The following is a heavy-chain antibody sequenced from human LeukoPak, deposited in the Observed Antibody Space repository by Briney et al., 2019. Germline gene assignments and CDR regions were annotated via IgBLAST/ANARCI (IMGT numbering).Heavy chain of an antibody. CDR3: ARVDSSGYYTFFDY. D-gene: IGHD3-22*01. CDR1: GGSISSYY. J-gene: IGHJ4*02. V-gene: IGHV4-59*01. Sequence: SETLSLTCTVSGGSISSYYWSWIRQPPGKGLEWIGYIYYSGNTNYNPSLKSRVTISVDTSKNQFSLKLSSATAADTAVYYCARVDSSGYYTFFDYWGQGTLVTVSS. CDR2: IYYSGNT.